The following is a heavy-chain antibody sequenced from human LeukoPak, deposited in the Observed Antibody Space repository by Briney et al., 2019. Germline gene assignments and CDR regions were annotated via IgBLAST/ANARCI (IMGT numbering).Heavy chain of an antibody. D-gene: IGHD2-15*01. V-gene: IGHV1-2*02. CDR3: ARILRYCSGGSCLYYFDY. Sequence: ASVKVSCKASGYTFTGYYMHWVRQAPGQGLEWMGWINPNSGGTNYAQKFQGRVTMTRDTSISTAYMELRSLRSDDTAVYYCARILRYCSGGSCLYYFDYWGQGTLVTVSS. CDR2: INPNSGGT. J-gene: IGHJ4*02. CDR1: GYTFTGYY.